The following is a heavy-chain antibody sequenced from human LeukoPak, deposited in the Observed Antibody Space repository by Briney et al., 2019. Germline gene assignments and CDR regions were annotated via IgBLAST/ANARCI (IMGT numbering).Heavy chain of an antibody. Sequence: SETLSLTCTVSGGSISSYYWSWIRQPPGKGLEWIGYIYYSGSTNYNPSLKSRVTISVDTSKNQFSLQLNSVTPEDTAVYYCARGGVGYSNPVANFDYWGQGTLVTVSS. D-gene: IGHD6-13*01. CDR1: GGSISSYY. J-gene: IGHJ4*02. CDR3: ARGGVGYSNPVANFDY. CDR2: IYYSGST. V-gene: IGHV4-59*12.